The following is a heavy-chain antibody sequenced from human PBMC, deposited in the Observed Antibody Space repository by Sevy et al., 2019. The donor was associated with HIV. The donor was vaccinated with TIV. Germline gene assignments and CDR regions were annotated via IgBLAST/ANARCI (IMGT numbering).Heavy chain of an antibody. CDR1: GFTFSSYA. CDR2: ISGSGGST. D-gene: IGHD3-10*01. Sequence: GGSLRLSCAASGFTFSSYAMSWVRQAPGKGLEWVSAISGSGGSTYYADSVKGRFTISRDNSKNTLYLQMNSLRAEDTAVYYCANYYYGSGSYYNEQPGQAGLFAFDIWGQRTMVTVSS. CDR3: ANYYYGSGSYYNEQPGQAGLFAFDI. J-gene: IGHJ3*02. V-gene: IGHV3-23*01.